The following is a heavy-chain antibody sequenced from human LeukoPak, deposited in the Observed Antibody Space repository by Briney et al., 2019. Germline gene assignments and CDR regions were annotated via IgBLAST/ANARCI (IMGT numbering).Heavy chain of an antibody. V-gene: IGHV3-21*01. Sequence: GGSLRLSCAASGFTFSSYWKNWVRQAPGKGLEWVSSISSSSSYIYYADSVKGRFTISRDNAKNSLYLQMNSLRAEDTAVYYCARTLYCSSTSCSNYWGQGTLVTVSS. J-gene: IGHJ4*02. CDR2: ISSSSSYI. CDR1: GFTFSSYW. D-gene: IGHD2-2*01. CDR3: ARTLYCSSTSCSNY.